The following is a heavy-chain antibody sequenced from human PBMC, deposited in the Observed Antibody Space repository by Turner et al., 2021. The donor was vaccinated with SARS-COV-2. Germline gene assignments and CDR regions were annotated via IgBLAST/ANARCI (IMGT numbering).Heavy chain of an antibody. CDR3: AKGYSYDLDP. J-gene: IGHJ5*02. CDR2: ISGGGGNT. Sequence: EVQLFVSGGGLVQPGGSLRLSCAASGFTFSSYAMNWVRQDPVKGLEWVAAISGGGGNTFDADSVKGRFTISRDNSKNTLYLQMNSLRAEDTAVYYCAKGYSYDLDPWGQGTLVTVSS. V-gene: IGHV3-23*01. D-gene: IGHD5-18*01. CDR1: GFTFSSYA.